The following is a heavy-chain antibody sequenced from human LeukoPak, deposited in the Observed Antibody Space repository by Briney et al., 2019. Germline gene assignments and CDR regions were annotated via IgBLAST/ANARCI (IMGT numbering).Heavy chain of an antibody. CDR3: AKDTGSTPGAHYYYYMDV. CDR2: ISAYNGNT. V-gene: IGHV1-18*01. J-gene: IGHJ6*03. CDR1: GYTFTSYG. D-gene: IGHD5/OR15-5a*01. Sequence: GASVKVSCKASGYTFTSYGISWVRQAPGQGLEWMGWISAYNGNTNYAQKLQGRVTMTTDTSTSTAYMELRSLRTEDTALYYCAKDTGSTPGAHYYYYMDVWGKGTTVTISS.